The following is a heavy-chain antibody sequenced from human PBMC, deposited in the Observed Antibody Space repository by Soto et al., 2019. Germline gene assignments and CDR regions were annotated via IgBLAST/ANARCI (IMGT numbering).Heavy chain of an antibody. CDR1: GGSISSSSYY. D-gene: IGHD4-17*01. CDR3: ARQLMTTVTKIPGYFDY. J-gene: IGHJ4*02. CDR2: IYYSGST. V-gene: IGHV4-39*01. Sequence: PSETLSLTCTVSGGSISSSSYYWGWVRQPPGKGLEWIGSIYYSGSTYYNPSLKSRVTISVDTSKNQFSLKLSSVTAADTAVYYCARQLMTTVTKIPGYFDYWGQAIMVTVSS.